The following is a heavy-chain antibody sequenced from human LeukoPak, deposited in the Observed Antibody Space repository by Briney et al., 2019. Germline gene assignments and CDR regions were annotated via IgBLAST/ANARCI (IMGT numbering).Heavy chain of an antibody. V-gene: IGHV3-23*01. CDR3: AKDFRIGYSAHFDY. CDR1: GFTLRSHA. J-gene: IGHJ4*02. D-gene: IGHD2-21*01. CDR2: IYENGGTT. Sequence: GGSLRLSCVGSGFTLRSHAMSWVRQAPEKGLEFVSGIYENGGTTYYADSVKGRFSISIDNSKNTLYLQMDSLRGEDTAVYYCAKDFRIGYSAHFDYWGQGALVTVSS.